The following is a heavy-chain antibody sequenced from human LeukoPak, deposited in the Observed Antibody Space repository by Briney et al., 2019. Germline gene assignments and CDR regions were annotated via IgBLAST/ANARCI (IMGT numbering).Heavy chain of an antibody. Sequence: GRSLRLSCAASGFTFSSYGMHWVRQAPGKGLEWVAVISYDGSNKYYADSVKGRFTISRDNSKNTLYLQMNSLRAEDTAVYYCAKEAAAGNYYYYYMDVWGQGTLVTVSS. CDR2: ISYDGSNK. CDR3: AKEAAAGNYYYYYMDV. D-gene: IGHD6-13*01. V-gene: IGHV3-30*18. CDR1: GFTFSSYG. J-gene: IGHJ6*03.